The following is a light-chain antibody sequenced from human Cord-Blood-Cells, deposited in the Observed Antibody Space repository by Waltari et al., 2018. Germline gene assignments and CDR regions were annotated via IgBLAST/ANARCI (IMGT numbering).Light chain of an antibody. Sequence: DIQMTQSPSSLSASVGDRVTITCRASQSISSYLNWYQQKPGKAPKLLIYAASSLQSGVPSRFSGSGSGTDFTLTISSLQPEDFATYYCQQSYSTLALTFGGGTRWRSN. CDR3: QQSYSTLALT. V-gene: IGKV1-39*01. CDR1: QSISSY. J-gene: IGKJ4*01. CDR2: AAS.